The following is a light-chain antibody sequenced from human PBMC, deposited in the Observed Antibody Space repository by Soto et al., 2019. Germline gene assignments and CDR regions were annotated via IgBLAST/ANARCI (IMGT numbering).Light chain of an antibody. J-gene: IGKJ3*01. CDR3: QKYNSAPRT. V-gene: IGKV1-27*01. Sequence: DIQITQSPSSLSASVGDRVTSTCRAIQGISNYLSWYQQKLGKVPNLLIYAASTLQSGVPSRFSGSGSGTDFTLTISSLQPEDVETYYCQKYNSAPRTFGPGTKVDIK. CDR1: QGISNY. CDR2: AAS.